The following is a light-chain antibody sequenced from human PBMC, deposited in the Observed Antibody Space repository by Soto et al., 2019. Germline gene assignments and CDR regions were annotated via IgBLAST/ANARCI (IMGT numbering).Light chain of an antibody. CDR1: QSVSSSY. J-gene: IGKJ3*01. CDR3: QQCCNSPFT. V-gene: IGKV3-20*01. Sequence: EIVLTQSPGTLSLSPGERATLSCRASQSVSSSYLAWYQQKPGQAPRLLIYGASSRATGIPDRFSGSGSGTDFTLTISRLEPEDFAVYYCQQCCNSPFTVGPGTKVDIK. CDR2: GAS.